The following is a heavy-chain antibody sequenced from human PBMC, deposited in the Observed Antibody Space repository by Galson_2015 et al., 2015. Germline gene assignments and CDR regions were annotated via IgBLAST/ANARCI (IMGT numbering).Heavy chain of an antibody. CDR3: AKDRRAVVMSAIDY. CDR2: LSHTGSSI. J-gene: IGHJ4*02. Sequence: SLRLSCAASGSTFSSSAMNWVRQAPGKGLEWVSALSHTGSSIYYADSVKGRFTISRDNSKNTLYLHLNSLRADDTAVYYCAKDRRAVVMSAIDYWGQGTQVTVSS. CDR1: GSTFSSSA. D-gene: IGHD2-21*02. V-gene: IGHV3-23*01.